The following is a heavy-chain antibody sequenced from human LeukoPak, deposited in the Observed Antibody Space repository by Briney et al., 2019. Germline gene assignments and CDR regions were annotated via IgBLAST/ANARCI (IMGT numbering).Heavy chain of an antibody. Sequence: SETLSLTCAVSGGSISSSNWWSWVRQPPGKGLEWIGEIYHSGSTNYNPSLKSRVTISVDKSKNQFSLKLSSVTAADTAVYYCARWYGGNSFGYFDLWGRGTLATVSS. J-gene: IGHJ2*01. CDR3: ARWYGGNSFGYFDL. D-gene: IGHD4-23*01. CDR1: GGSISSSNW. CDR2: IYHSGST. V-gene: IGHV4-4*02.